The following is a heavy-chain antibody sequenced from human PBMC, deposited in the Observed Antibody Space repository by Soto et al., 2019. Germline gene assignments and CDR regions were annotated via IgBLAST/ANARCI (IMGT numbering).Heavy chain of an antibody. CDR2: IYYSGST. J-gene: IGHJ6*02. CDR1: GGSISSGDYY. Sequence: QVQLQESGPGLVKPSQTLSLTCTVSGGSISSGDYYWSWIRQPPGKGLEWIGYIYYSGSTYYNPCLKSRVTHSLDTSKNQFSQKLSSVTAADTAVYYCARDVGEWLRFRNDDYYGMDVWGQGTTVTVSS. D-gene: IGHD5-12*01. V-gene: IGHV4-30-4*01. CDR3: ARDVGEWLRFRNDDYYGMDV.